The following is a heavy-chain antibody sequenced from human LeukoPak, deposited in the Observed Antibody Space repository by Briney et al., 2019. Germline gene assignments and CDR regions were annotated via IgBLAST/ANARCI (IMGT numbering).Heavy chain of an antibody. Sequence: SGTLSLTCAVSGGSISSSNWWSWVRQPPGKGLEWIGEIYHSGSTNYNPSLKSRVTISVDTSKNRLSLKLNSVTAADTAVYYCARADCRGGSCYSGWSSFDYWGQGTLVTVSS. D-gene: IGHD2-15*01. CDR2: IYHSGST. CDR1: GGSISSSNW. V-gene: IGHV4-4*02. J-gene: IGHJ4*02. CDR3: ARADCRGGSCYSGWSSFDY.